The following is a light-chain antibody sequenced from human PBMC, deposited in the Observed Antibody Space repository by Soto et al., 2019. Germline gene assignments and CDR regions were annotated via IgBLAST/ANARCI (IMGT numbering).Light chain of an antibody. J-gene: IGLJ3*02. V-gene: IGLV2-14*03. CDR2: EVA. Sequence: QSVLTQTASVSGSPGQSITMSCTGTSSDVGGYNFVSWYQQHPGKAPKLIVHEVANRLSGVSGRFSGSKSGNTAFLTISGLQSEDEAVYYCCSLSSSNTWMFGGGTKLTVL. CDR1: SSDVGGYNF. CDR3: CSLSSSNTWM.